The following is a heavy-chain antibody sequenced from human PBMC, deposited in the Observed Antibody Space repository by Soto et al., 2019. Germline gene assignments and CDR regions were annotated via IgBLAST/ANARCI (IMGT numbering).Heavy chain of an antibody. CDR2: IYYSGIT. Sequence: ETLSRTCPVSGVSIRISSYYWGWIRQPPGKGLEWIGSIYYSGITYYNPSLKSRVTISVDTSKNQFSLKLSSVTAADTAVYYCAGLYGMDVWGQGTKVTVYS. CDR1: GVSIRISSYY. V-gene: IGHV4-39*01. J-gene: IGHJ6*02. CDR3: AGLYGMDV.